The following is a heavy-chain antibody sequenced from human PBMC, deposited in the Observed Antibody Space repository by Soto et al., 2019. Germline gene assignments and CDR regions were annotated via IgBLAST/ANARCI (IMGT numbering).Heavy chain of an antibody. D-gene: IGHD6-19*01. CDR1: GFTFNFYS. CDR2: MSYDGTKK. Sequence: PVGSLRLSCTASGFTFNFYSIHWVRQAPGKGLEWVAVMSYDGTKKFFADSVKGRFTISRDNTKNTLFLDMDRLTTEDTAMYYCARDGDSSGWNYWYFDLWGRGTRVTVSS. CDR3: ARDGDSSGWNYWYFDL. J-gene: IGHJ2*01. V-gene: IGHV3-30*04.